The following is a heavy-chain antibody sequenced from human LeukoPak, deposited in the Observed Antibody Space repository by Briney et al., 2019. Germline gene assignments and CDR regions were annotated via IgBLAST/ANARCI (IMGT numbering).Heavy chain of an antibody. J-gene: IGHJ5*02. Sequence: SETLSLTCTVSGGSISSYYWSWIRQPPGKGLEWIGYIYYSGSTNYNPSLKSRVTISVDTSKNQFSLKLSSVTAADTAVYYCARFQGSGETKTIKWFDPWGQGTLVTVSS. CDR1: GGSISSYY. CDR2: IYYSGST. CDR3: ARFQGSGETKTIKWFDP. V-gene: IGHV4-59*01. D-gene: IGHD3-16*01.